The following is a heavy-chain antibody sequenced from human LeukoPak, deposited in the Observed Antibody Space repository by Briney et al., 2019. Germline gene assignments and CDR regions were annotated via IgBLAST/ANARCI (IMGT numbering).Heavy chain of an antibody. Sequence: GGSLRLSCAASGFTVSSNYMSWVRQAPGKGLEWVSVIYSSGSTYYAGSVKGRFTISRDNSKNTLYLQVNSLRAEDTAVYYCARREPSGRYYINWGQGTLVTVSS. CDR1: GFTVSSNY. CDR2: IYSSGST. CDR3: ARREPSGRYYIN. J-gene: IGHJ4*02. D-gene: IGHD1-26*01. V-gene: IGHV3-53*01.